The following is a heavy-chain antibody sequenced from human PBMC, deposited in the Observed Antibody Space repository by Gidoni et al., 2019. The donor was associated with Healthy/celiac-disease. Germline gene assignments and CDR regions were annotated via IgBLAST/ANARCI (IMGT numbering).Heavy chain of an antibody. D-gene: IGHD6-13*01. Sequence: QVQPVESGGGVVPPGRSLSLSCAASGFTFSSYGMHWVRQAPGKGLEWVAVIWYDGSNKDYADSVKGRFTISRDNSKNTRYLQMDSLRAEDTAVYYCARDLAGTHDYWGQGTLVTVSS. J-gene: IGHJ4*02. CDR1: GFTFSSYG. CDR3: ARDLAGTHDY. CDR2: IWYDGSNK. V-gene: IGHV3-33*01.